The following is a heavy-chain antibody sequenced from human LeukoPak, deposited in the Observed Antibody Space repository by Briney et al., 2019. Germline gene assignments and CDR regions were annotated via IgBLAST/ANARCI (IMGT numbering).Heavy chain of an antibody. CDR2: ISGSGGST. CDR3: AKNPNYYDSSLVY. CDR1: GFTFSSYA. Sequence: SGGSLRLSCAASGFTFSSYAMSWVRQAPGKGLEWVSAISGSGGSTYYADSVKGRFTISRDNSKNTLYLQMNSLRAEDTAVYYCAKNPNYYDSSLVYWGQGTLVTVSS. J-gene: IGHJ4*02. V-gene: IGHV3-23*01. D-gene: IGHD3-22*01.